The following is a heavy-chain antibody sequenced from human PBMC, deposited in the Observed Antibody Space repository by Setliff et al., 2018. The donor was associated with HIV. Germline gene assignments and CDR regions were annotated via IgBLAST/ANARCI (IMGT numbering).Heavy chain of an antibody. V-gene: IGHV4-39*07. D-gene: IGHD1-26*01. J-gene: IGHJ5*02. CDR1: GGSIDSTDYY. Sequence: LSLTCTVSGGSIDSTDYYWGWIRQPPGKGLEWIGSIFYSGRTTYNPSLRSRVTISVDTSKNQFSLSLTSVTAADTAIYYCARSTVGAGTSFPWGRGILVTVSS. CDR2: IFYSGRT. CDR3: ARSTVGAGTSFP.